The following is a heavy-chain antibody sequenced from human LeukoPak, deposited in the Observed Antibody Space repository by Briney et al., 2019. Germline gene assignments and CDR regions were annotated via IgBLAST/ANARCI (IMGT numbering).Heavy chain of an antibody. J-gene: IGHJ6*03. CDR3: ARAAQDYYYYYMDV. CDR1: GFTFSSYS. V-gene: IGHV3-74*01. CDR2: INSDGSST. Sequence: GGSLRLSCAASGFTFSSYSMNWVRQAPGKGLVWVSRINSDGSSTSYADSVKGRFTISRDNAKNTLYLQMNSLRAEDTAVYYCARAAQDYYYYYMDVWGKGTTVTVSS.